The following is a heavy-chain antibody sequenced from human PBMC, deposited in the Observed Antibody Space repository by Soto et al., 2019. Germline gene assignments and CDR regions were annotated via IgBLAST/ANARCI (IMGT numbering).Heavy chain of an antibody. CDR1: GLSFSTSAVG. CDR2: IYWDDDK. J-gene: IGHJ4*02. D-gene: IGHD6-13*01. V-gene: IGHV2-5*02. Sequence: QITLTESGPTLVKPTQTLTLTCTFSGLSFSTSAVGVGWIRQPPGKALEWLALIYWDDDKRYSPFLKSRLTITKYTSTNQVVLTMTTMDPVDTATYYCAHLYCAPSGTRYSFDYWGQGTLVTVSS. CDR3: AHLYCAPSGTRYSFDY.